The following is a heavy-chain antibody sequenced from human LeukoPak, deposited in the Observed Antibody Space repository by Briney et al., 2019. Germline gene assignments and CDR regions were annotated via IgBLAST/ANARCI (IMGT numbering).Heavy chain of an antibody. CDR2: ISSSGSTI. J-gene: IGHJ4*02. V-gene: IGHV3-48*03. D-gene: IGHD3-10*01. Sequence: GGSLRLSCAASGFTFSSYEMNWVRQAPGKGLEWVSYISSSGSTIYYADSVKGRFTISRDNAKNSLYLQMNSLRAEDTALYYCARVATMVRGVIAGGFDYWGQGTLVTVSS. CDR1: GFTFSSYE. CDR3: ARVATMVRGVIAGGFDY.